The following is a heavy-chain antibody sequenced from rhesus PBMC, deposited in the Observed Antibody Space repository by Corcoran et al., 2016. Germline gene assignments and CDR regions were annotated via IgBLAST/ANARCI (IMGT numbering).Heavy chain of an antibody. Sequence: QVQLQESGPGLVKPSETLSLTCAVSGGSISSSYWSWIRQSPGTGLEWIGYIYGGSGSTSNHPSHKRRVTISTDTSKNQFSLKLNSVTAADTAVYYCARYRITIFGLAKPFDCWGQGVLVTVSS. CDR2: IYGGSGST. D-gene: IGHD3-3*01. J-gene: IGHJ4*01. CDR3: ARYRITIFGLAKPFDC. V-gene: IGHV4-122*01. CDR1: GGSISSSY.